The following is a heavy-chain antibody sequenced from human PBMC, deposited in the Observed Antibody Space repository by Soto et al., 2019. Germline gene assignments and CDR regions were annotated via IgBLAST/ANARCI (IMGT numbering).Heavy chain of an antibody. CDR2: VHYSGIT. J-gene: IGHJ5*02. Sequence: QLQLQESGPGLVKPSETLSLACSVSGASVSGGTYYWGWIRQPPGKGLEWVGDVHYSGITHYNPSLMSRATISVDTSHNQFSLKLSSVTAADTAVYYCARRAHGYPTNWFDPWGLGTLVIVSS. V-gene: IGHV4-39*01. D-gene: IGHD3-22*01. CDR1: GASVSGGTYY. CDR3: ARRAHGYPTNWFDP.